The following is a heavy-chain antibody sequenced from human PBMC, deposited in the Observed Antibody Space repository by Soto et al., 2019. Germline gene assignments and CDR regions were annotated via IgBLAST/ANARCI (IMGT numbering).Heavy chain of an antibody. V-gene: IGHV4-39*01. Sequence: SETLSLTCTVSGGSISSTTYSWAWLRQSPGKGPEWIGSVFYTGFTSYNPSLESRVSVSVDTSKSQFSLKLSAVTAADTAVYYCATSQKGYNWNYFDHWGQGALVTVSS. CDR1: GGSISSTTYS. CDR2: VFYTGFT. D-gene: IGHD1-20*01. J-gene: IGHJ4*02. CDR3: ATSQKGYNWNYFDH.